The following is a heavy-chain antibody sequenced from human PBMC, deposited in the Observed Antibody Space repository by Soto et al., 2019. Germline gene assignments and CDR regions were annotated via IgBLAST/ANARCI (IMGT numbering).Heavy chain of an antibody. V-gene: IGHV4-39*01. D-gene: IGHD6-19*01. CDR1: GGSISSGSNF. CDR3: ARNVLSSATTSFDF. CDR2: IFYRGST. J-gene: IGHJ4*02. Sequence: QLQLQESGPGLVKPSETLSLTCTVSGGSISSGSNFWGCMRQAPGKGLEWIGSIFYRGSTYYNPSLKSRATMAVDASKNQFSLNLRSVTAADTAVYYCARNVLSSATTSFDFWGQGTLVTVSS.